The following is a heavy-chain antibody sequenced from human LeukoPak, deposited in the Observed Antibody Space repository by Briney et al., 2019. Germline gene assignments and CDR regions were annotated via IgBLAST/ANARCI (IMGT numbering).Heavy chain of an antibody. J-gene: IGHJ4*02. CDR2: IYNNGNT. Sequence: GGSLRLSCATSGLTVSGDYMSWVRRAPGKGLEWVSLIYNNGNTHYADSVKGRFTISRDNSRNTLYLQMNSLRAEDTAVYYCARGAIDGWGQGTLVTVSS. D-gene: IGHD3-22*01. V-gene: IGHV3-53*01. CDR1: GLTVSGDY. CDR3: ARGAIDG.